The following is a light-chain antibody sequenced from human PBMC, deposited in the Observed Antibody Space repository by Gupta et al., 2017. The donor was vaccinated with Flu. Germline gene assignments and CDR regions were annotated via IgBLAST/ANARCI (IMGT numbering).Light chain of an antibody. V-gene: IGLV2-14*03. CDR1: SSDFGHYIY. CDR3: SSYVTGGSFV. Sequence: QSPLSQPASVSASPGQSTTISCTGNSSDFGHYIYVSWYQQHPGKAPRLLIYDVDNRPSGVSPRFSGSKSGNTASLTISGLQAEDEADYHCSSYVTGGSFVFGTGTKVTVL. J-gene: IGLJ1*01. CDR2: DVD.